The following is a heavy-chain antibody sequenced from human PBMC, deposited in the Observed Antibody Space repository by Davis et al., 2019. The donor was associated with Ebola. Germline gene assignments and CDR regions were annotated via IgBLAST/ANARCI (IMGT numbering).Heavy chain of an antibody. CDR3: ARGRARKGLWFGDPGYYYGMDV. J-gene: IGHJ6*04. CDR1: GFTFSVYY. V-gene: IGHV3-11*04. CDR2: ISSSSSTI. D-gene: IGHD3-10*01. Sequence: GGSLRLSCAASGFTFSVYYMSWIRQAPGKGLEWVSYISSSSSTIYYADSVKGRFTISRDNAKNSLYLQMNSLRDEDTAVYYCARGRARKGLWFGDPGYYYGMDVWGKGTTVTVSS.